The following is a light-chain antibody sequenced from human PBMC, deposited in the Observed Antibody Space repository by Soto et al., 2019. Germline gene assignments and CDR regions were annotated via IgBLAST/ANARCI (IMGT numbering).Light chain of an antibody. V-gene: IGKV3-15*01. J-gene: IGKJ3*01. CDR3: QHYSSWPT. CDR1: QSVSTN. CDR2: GAS. Sequence: EIVMTQSPGTLSVSPGEGATLSCRASQSVSTNLAWYQQKPGQAPRLLIYGASTMATGIPARFSGSGSGTEFTLTISGLQSEDSAFYYCQHYSSWPTFGPGTKVDIK.